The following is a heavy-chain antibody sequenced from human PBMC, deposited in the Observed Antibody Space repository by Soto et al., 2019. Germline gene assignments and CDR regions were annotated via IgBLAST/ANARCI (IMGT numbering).Heavy chain of an antibody. Sequence: GASVKLSCKASGGTFSSYAISWVRQAPGQGLEWMGGIIPIFGTANYAQKFQGRVTITADESTSTAYMELSSLRSEDTAVYYCARGSDYDSSGYYYSWFDPWGQGTLVTVSS. D-gene: IGHD3-22*01. CDR1: GGTFSSYA. CDR3: ARGSDYDSSGYYYSWFDP. V-gene: IGHV1-69*13. J-gene: IGHJ5*02. CDR2: IIPIFGTA.